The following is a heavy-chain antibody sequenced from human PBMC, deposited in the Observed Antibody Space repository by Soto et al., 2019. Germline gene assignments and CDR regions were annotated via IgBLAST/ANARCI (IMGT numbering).Heavy chain of an antibody. CDR1: GFTVSINY. Sequence: QTGGSLRLSCAASGFTVSINYMSWVRQAPGKGLEWVSVIYSGGSTYYADSVRGRFTISRDNSKNTLYLQMKSLRAEDTAVYYCARDPPATRHGMDVWGQGTTVTVSS. CDR2: IYSGGST. CDR3: ARDPPATRHGMDV. V-gene: IGHV3-53*01. J-gene: IGHJ6*02.